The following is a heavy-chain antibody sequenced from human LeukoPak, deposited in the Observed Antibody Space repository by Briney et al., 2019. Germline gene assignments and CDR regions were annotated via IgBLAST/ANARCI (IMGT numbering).Heavy chain of an antibody. CDR2: IKQDGSEK. CDR3: ARGGGDFWSAYYSGYYFDY. Sequence: GGSLRLSCAASGFAFTNYWMSWVRQAPGKGLEWVANIKQDGSEKYHVDSVKGRFTISRDNAKSSLYLQMNSLRAEDTAVYYCARGGGDFWSAYYSGYYFDYWGQGTLVTVSS. V-gene: IGHV3-7*01. CDR1: GFAFTNYW. J-gene: IGHJ4*02. D-gene: IGHD3-3*01.